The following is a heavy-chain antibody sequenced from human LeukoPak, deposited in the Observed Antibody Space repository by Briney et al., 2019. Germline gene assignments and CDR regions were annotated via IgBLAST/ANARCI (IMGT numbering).Heavy chain of an antibody. D-gene: IGHD3-22*01. Sequence: SGPTLVQPTQTLTLTCTFSGFSLSTNGMCVSWIRQPPGKALEWVARIDWDDDKYFRTSLETRLIISKDTSKNQVVLTMTNMDPVDTATYYCARGRGYFYDSSGYYTFDYWGQGTLVTVSS. CDR1: GFSLSTNGMC. J-gene: IGHJ4*02. CDR3: ARGRGYFYDSSGYYTFDY. V-gene: IGHV2-70*11. CDR2: IDWDDDK.